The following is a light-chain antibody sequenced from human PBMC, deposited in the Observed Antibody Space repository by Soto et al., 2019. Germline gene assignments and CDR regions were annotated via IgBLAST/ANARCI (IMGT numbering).Light chain of an antibody. J-gene: IGKJ1*01. Sequence: EIVMTQSPATLSVSPGERATLYCRASQSVSSNLAWYQQKPGQAPRLLIYGASTRATGIPARFSGSGSGTEFTLTISSLQSEDFAVYYCQQYGSSPRTFGQGTKV. CDR3: QQYGSSPRT. CDR1: QSVSSN. V-gene: IGKV3-15*01. CDR2: GAS.